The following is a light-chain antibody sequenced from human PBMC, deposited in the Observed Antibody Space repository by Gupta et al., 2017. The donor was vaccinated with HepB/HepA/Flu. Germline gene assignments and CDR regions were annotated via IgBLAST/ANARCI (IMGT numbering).Light chain of an antibody. CDR1: SSNIGAGYH. V-gene: IGLV1-40*01. CDR3: QSYDNSLSGSV. Sequence: QSVLTQPPAVSGAPGQRVTISCTGTSSNIGAGYHVHWYQQFPGTVPRLLIHTNNNRPSGVPDRFSGSKSSASASLAITGLQAEDEAHYYCQSYDNSLSGSVFGGGTKVTVL. CDR2: TNN. J-gene: IGLJ3*02.